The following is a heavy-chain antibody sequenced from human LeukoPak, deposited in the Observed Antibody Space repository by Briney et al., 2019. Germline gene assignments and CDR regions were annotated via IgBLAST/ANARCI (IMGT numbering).Heavy chain of an antibody. CDR3: ARTLWFGDTYTVDY. CDR2: ISGSGGST. D-gene: IGHD3-10*01. V-gene: IGHV3-23*01. CDR1: GFTFSSYA. J-gene: IGHJ4*02. Sequence: GGSLRLSCAASGFTFSSYAMSWVRQAPGKGLEWVSAISGSGGSTYYADSVKGRFTISRDNSKNTLYLQMNSLRAEDTAVYYCARTLWFGDTYTVDYWGQGALVTVSS.